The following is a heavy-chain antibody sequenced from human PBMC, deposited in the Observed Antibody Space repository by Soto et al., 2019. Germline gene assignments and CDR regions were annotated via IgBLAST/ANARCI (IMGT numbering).Heavy chain of an antibody. CDR3: ARDRSMYYDYIWGSYSNWFDP. V-gene: IGHV4-34*01. J-gene: IGHJ5*02. CDR2: INHSGST. CDR1: GGSFSGYY. Sequence: SETLSLTCAVYGGSFSGYYWSWIRQPPGKELEWIGEINHSGSTNYNPSLKSRVTISVDTSKNQFSLKLSSVTAADTAVYYCARDRSMYYDYIWGSYSNWFDPWGQGTLVTVSS. D-gene: IGHD3-16*01.